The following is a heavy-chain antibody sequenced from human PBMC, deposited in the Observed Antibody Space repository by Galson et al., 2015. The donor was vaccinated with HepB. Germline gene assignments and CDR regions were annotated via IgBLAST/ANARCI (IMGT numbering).Heavy chain of an antibody. D-gene: IGHD4/OR15-4a*01. CDR3: ARQGPYYHGANSYSTGGYFDY. Sequence: QSGAEVKKPGDSLKISCKASGYSFTRYWIGWVRQEPGKGLEFMGIIYPGDYDTRYTPSFEGQVTISADRSISALYLQWSSLKASDTAMYFCARQGPYYHGANSYSTGGYFDYWGQGSLVTVSS. V-gene: IGHV5-51*01. J-gene: IGHJ4*02. CDR1: GYSFTRYW. CDR2: IYPGDYDT.